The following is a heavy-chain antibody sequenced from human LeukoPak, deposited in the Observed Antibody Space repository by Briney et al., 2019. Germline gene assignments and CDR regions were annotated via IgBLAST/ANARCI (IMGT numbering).Heavy chain of an antibody. CDR2: INPSGGST. Sequence: ASVKVSCKASGYTFTSYYMHWVRQAPGQGLEWMGIINPSGGSTSKTHKLQGRVTMTRDTSTSTVYMELSSLRSEDTAVYYCARDWGIVGATDGFDYWGEGTLVTVSS. CDR3: ARDWGIVGATDGFDY. CDR1: GYTFTSYY. V-gene: IGHV1-46*01. D-gene: IGHD1-26*01. J-gene: IGHJ4*02.